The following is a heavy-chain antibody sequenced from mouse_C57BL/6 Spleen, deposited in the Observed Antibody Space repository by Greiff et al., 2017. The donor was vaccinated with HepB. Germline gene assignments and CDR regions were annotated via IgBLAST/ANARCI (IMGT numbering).Heavy chain of an antibody. J-gene: IGHJ4*01. V-gene: IGHV1-39*01. CDR3: AREGYYYGRGDAMDY. Sequence: VHVKQSGPELVKPGASVKISCKASGYSFTDYNMNWVKQSNGKSLEWIGVINPNYGTTSYNQKFKGKATLTVDQSSSTAYMQLNSLTSEDSAVYYCAREGYYYGRGDAMDYWGQGTSVTVSS. CDR1: GYSFTDYN. CDR2: INPNYGTT. D-gene: IGHD1-1*01.